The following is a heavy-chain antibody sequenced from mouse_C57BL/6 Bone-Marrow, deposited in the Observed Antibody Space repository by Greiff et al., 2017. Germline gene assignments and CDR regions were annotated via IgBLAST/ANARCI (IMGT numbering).Heavy chain of an antibody. V-gene: IGHV5-4*01. CDR2: ISDGGSYT. J-gene: IGHJ4*01. CDR1: GFTFSSYA. Sequence: EVKLMESGGGLVKPGGSLKLSCAASGFTFSSYAMSWVRQTPEKRLEWVATISDGGSYTYYPDNVKGRVTISRDNAKNNLYLQMSHLKSEDTAMYYCAREMVVTTDAMDYWGQGTSVTVSS. CDR3: AREMVVTTDAMDY. D-gene: IGHD2-3*01.